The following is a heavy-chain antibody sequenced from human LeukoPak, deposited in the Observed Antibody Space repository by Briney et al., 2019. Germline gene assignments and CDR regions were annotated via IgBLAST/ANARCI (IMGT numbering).Heavy chain of an antibody. CDR2: IYPGDSKI. CDR3: ASSSAVVGILNWFDL. CDR1: GYSFSTYW. V-gene: IGHV5-51*01. J-gene: IGHJ5*02. Sequence: GESLKISCKGSGYSFSTYWIAWVRQMSGKGLEWMGTIYPGDSKIRYSPSFQGQVTISADKSISTAYLLWRSLKASDTAMYYCASSSAVVGILNWFDLWGQGTLVTVSS. D-gene: IGHD6-19*01.